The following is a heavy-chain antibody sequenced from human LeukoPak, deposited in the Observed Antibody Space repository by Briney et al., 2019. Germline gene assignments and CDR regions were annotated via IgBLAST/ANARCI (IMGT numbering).Heavy chain of an antibody. V-gene: IGHV4-39*07. J-gene: IGHJ4*02. CDR2: IYYSGST. Sequence: PSETLSLTCTVSGGSISSSSYYWGWIRQPPGKGLEWIGSIYYSGSTYYNPSLKSRVTISVDTSKNQFSLKLSSVTAADTAVYYCARDLGPDSSSEDSWGQGTLVTVSS. CDR3: ARDLGPDSSSEDS. D-gene: IGHD6-13*01. CDR1: GGSISSSSYY.